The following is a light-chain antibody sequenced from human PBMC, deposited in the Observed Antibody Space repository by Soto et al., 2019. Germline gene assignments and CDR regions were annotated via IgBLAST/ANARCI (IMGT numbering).Light chain of an antibody. CDR1: QDISNY. CDR2: DAS. V-gene: IGKV1-33*01. J-gene: IGKJ4*01. Sequence: DIQMPQSPSSLSASVGDRVTITCQASQDISNYLNWYQQKPGKAPKLLIYDASNLETGVPSRFSGSGSGTDFTFTISSLQPEDIATYYCQQYDNRPALTFGGGTKVEIK. CDR3: QQYDNRPALT.